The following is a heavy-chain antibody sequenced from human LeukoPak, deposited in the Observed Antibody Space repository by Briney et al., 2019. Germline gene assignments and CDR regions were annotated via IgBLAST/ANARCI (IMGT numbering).Heavy chain of an antibody. CDR3: AREDPGHWSRRAFDI. Sequence: GGSLRLSCAASGLTFSSNYMSWVRQAPGKGLEWVSVIYGGGNTYYSDSVKGRFTISRDNSKNTLYLQMNSLSAEDTAVYYCAREDPGHWSRRAFDIWGQGTVVTVTS. V-gene: IGHV3-53*01. D-gene: IGHD2-8*02. J-gene: IGHJ3*02. CDR2: IYGGGNT. CDR1: GLTFSSNY.